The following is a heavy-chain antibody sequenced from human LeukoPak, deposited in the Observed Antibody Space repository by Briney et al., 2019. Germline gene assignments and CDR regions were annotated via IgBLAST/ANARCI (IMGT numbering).Heavy chain of an antibody. CDR1: GFTFSSYA. CDR3: AKSNPTYYDILTGLFDY. J-gene: IGHJ4*02. D-gene: IGHD3-9*01. Sequence: GGSLRLSCAASGFTFSSYAMSWVRQAPGKGLGWVSAISGSGGSTYYADSVKGRFTISRDNSKNTLYLQMNSLRAEDTAVYYCAKSNPTYYDILTGLFDYWGQGTLVTVSS. V-gene: IGHV3-23*01. CDR2: ISGSGGST.